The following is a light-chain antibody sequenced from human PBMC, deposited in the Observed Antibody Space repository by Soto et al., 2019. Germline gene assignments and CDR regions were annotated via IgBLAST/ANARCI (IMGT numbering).Light chain of an antibody. CDR3: QQYDNLPFT. CDR2: TAS. J-gene: IGKJ3*01. CDR1: QDIRKY. V-gene: IGKV1-33*01. Sequence: DIPMTQSPSSLSASVGDRVTITCQASQDIRKYLNWYQQKSGSPPKLLIYTASDLQTGVPSRFSGSGSGINFTFTISSLQPEDIGTYYCQQYDNLPFTFGPGTKVDIK.